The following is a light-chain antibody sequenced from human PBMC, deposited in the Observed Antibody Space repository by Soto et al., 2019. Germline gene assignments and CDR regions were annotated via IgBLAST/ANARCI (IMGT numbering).Light chain of an antibody. CDR3: QQYNNLYT. J-gene: IGKJ2*01. CDR2: GAS. CDR1: QSVSSN. Sequence: EIVMTQSPATLSVSPGERATLSCRASQSVSSNLAWYQQKPGQAPRLLIYGASTRATGIPARFSGSGSGTELTLTISSLQSEDFAVYYCQQYNNLYTFGQGT. V-gene: IGKV3-15*01.